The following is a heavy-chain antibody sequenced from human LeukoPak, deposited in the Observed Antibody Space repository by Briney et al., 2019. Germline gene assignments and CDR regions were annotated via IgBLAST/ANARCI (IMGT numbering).Heavy chain of an antibody. Sequence: PGGSLRLSCAASGFSFRDYYMTWIRQAPGKGLEWLSYIGSSGSPIDYADSVKGRFTISRDNAKNSLYLQMNSLRAEDTAVYYCARIWSTTTFDFWGQGTPVTVSS. CDR2: IGSSGSPI. CDR3: ARIWSTTTFDF. J-gene: IGHJ4*02. D-gene: IGHD4-11*01. CDR1: GFSFRDYY. V-gene: IGHV3-11*01.